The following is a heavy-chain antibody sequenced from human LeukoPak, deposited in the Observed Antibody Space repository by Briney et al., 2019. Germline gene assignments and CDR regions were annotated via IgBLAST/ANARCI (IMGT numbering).Heavy chain of an antibody. J-gene: IGHJ6*03. Sequence: PSETLSLTCTVSGGSISSYYWSWIRQPPGKGLEWIGYIYTSGSTNYNPSLKSRVTISVDTSKNQFSLKLSSVTAADTAVYYCARHPRYCSSTSCYRYYYYYYYMDAWGKGTTVTVSS. CDR3: ARHPRYCSSTSCYRYYYYYYYMDA. V-gene: IGHV4-4*09. D-gene: IGHD2-2*01. CDR2: IYTSGST. CDR1: GGSISSYY.